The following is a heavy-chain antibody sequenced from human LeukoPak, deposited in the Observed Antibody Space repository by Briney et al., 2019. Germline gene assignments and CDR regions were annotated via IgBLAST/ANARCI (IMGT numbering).Heavy chain of an antibody. CDR3: AKVGSLGYYDILTGYSIPDWYFDY. CDR2: ISGSGGST. J-gene: IGHJ4*02. D-gene: IGHD3-9*01. V-gene: IGHV3-23*01. Sequence: GGSLRLSCAASGFTFSSYAMSWVRQAPGQGLEWVSAISGSGGSTYYADSVKGRFTISRDNSKNTLYLQMNSLRAEDTAVYYCAKVGSLGYYDILTGYSIPDWYFDYWGQGTLVTVSS. CDR1: GFTFSSYA.